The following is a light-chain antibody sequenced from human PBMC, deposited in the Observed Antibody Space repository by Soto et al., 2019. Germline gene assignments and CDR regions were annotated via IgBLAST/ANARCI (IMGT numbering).Light chain of an antibody. CDR3: SSYISSSTLDV. J-gene: IGLJ1*01. CDR2: EVN. V-gene: IGLV2-14*01. Sequence: QSVLTQPASVSGSPGQSITISCTGTSSDVGRYNYVSWYQQYPGKAPKLMIYEVNYRPSGVSNRFSGSKSGNTASLTISGLQAEDEADYYCSSYISSSTLDVFGTGTKVTVL. CDR1: SSDVGRYNY.